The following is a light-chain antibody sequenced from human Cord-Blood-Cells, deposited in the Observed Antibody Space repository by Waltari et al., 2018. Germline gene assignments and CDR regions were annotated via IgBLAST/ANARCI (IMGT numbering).Light chain of an antibody. CDR2: DVS. CDR3: SSYTSSSTLV. V-gene: IGLV2-14*01. Sequence: QSALTQPVSVSGSPGQSITISCTGTSSDVGGYNYVSWYQQHPGKAPKLMIYDVSKRPSGVSNRFSGSKSGNTASLTISGLQAEDVADYNCSSYTSSSTLVFGGGTKRTVL. J-gene: IGLJ3*02. CDR1: SSDVGGYNY.